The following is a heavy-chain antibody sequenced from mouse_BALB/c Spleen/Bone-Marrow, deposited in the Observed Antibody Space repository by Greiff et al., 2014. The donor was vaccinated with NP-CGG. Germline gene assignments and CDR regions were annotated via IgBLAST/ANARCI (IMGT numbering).Heavy chain of an antibody. V-gene: IGHV7-3*02. CDR1: GFTFTDYY. CDR3: ARDMGLLRFDY. D-gene: IGHD1-1*01. J-gene: IGHJ2*01. CDR2: IRNKANGYTT. Sequence: EVQRVESGGGLVQPGGSLRLSCATSGFTFTDYYMSWVRQPPGKALEWLGFIRNKANGYTTEYSASVKGRFTISRDNFQSILYLQMNTLRAEDSATYYCARDMGLLRFDYWGQGTTLTVSS.